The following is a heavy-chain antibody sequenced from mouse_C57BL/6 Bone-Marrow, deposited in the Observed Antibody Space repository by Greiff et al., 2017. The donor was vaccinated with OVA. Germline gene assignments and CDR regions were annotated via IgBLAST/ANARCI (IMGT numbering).Heavy chain of an antibody. V-gene: IGHV5-2*01. CDR2: INSDGGST. J-gene: IGHJ3*01. Sequence: EVKVVESGGGLVQPGESLKLSCESNEYEFPSHDMSWVRKTPEKRLELVAAINSDGGSTYYPDTMERRFITSRDTTKQTLYLPMSSLRSDDTALYYCASLGFAYWGQGTLVTVSA. CDR3: ASLGFAY. D-gene: IGHD4-1*01. CDR1: EYEFPSHD.